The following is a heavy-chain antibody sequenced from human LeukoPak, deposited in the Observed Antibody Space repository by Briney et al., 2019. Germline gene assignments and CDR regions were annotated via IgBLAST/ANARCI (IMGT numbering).Heavy chain of an antibody. J-gene: IGHJ5*02. CDR2: IHSSSTPI. V-gene: IGHV3-48*03. Sequence: GGSLRLSCAASGFTFSSYEMNWVRQAPGKGPEWVSFIHSSSTPIHYADSVKGRFTISRDNAKNSLYLQMNSLRAEDTAVYYCGRETWFDPWGQGTLVTVSS. CDR1: GFTFSSYE. CDR3: GRETWFDP.